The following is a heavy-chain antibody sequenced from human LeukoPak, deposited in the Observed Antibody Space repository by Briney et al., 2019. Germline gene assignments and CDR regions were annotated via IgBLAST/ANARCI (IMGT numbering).Heavy chain of an antibody. D-gene: IGHD3-10*01. Sequence: ASVKVSCKASRYTFTSYDINWVREAAGQGLEWMGWMNPNTGRAGYAQKFQGRITMTRDTSVNTAYMELTNLRSEDTAIYYCARLSQTPDYYTLGGYYYLGYWGQGTPVTVSS. V-gene: IGHV1-8*01. CDR1: RYTFTSYD. J-gene: IGHJ4*02. CDR3: ARLSQTPDYYTLGGYYYLGY. CDR2: MNPNTGRA.